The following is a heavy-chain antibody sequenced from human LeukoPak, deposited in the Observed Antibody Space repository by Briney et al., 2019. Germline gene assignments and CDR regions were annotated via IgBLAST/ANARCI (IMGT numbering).Heavy chain of an antibody. Sequence: SVKVSCKASGFTFTSSAMQWVRQARGQRLEWIGWIVVGSGNTNYAQKFQERVTITRDMSTSTAYMELSSLRSEDTAVYYCAKAEGYDILTGLDYWGQGTLVTVSS. CDR2: IVVGSGNT. CDR3: AKAEGYDILTGLDY. J-gene: IGHJ4*02. CDR1: GFTFTSSA. D-gene: IGHD3-9*01. V-gene: IGHV1-58*02.